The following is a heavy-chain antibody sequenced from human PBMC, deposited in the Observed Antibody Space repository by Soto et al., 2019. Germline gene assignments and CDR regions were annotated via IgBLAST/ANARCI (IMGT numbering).Heavy chain of an antibody. D-gene: IGHD2-2*01. CDR2: IYTSGCT. CDR3: AREPRDGASSGDAFDI. J-gene: IGHJ3*02. CDR1: GGSISSYY. Sequence: QVQLQESGPGLVKPSETLSLTCTVSGGSISSYYWSWIRQPAGKGLEWIGRIYTSGCTNYNPSLKSRITMSVDTSKNQFSLRLSSVTAADTAVYYCAREPRDGASSGDAFDIWGQGTMVTVSS. V-gene: IGHV4-4*07.